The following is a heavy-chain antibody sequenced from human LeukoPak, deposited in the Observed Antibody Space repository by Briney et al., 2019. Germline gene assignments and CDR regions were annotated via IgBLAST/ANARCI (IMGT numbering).Heavy chain of an antibody. CDR3: ARAGHIAAAGTFDY. V-gene: IGHV4-59*01. CDR1: GGSISSYY. Sequence: SETLSLTCTVSGGSISSYYWSWIRQPPGKGLEWIGYIYYSGSTNYNPSLKSRVTISVDTSKNQFSLKLSSVTAADTAVYYCARAGHIAAAGTFDYWGQGTLVTVSS. D-gene: IGHD6-13*01. CDR2: IYYSGST. J-gene: IGHJ4*02.